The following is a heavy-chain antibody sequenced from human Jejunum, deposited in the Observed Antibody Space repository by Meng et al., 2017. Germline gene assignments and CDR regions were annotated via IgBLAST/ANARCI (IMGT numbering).Heavy chain of an antibody. Sequence: QGTLQDPGPGMVRPPENLTLTCTVSGGLASSGPYYWTWVRPSPGKGLEWIGYNFDNGRTNYNPSLKSRVTMSVDTSRNQFSLKLSSVTAADTAVYYCARDNWGSIDYWGQGVLVTVSS. J-gene: IGHJ4*02. V-gene: IGHV4-61*01. D-gene: IGHD7-27*01. CDR1: GGLASSGPYY. CDR2: NFDNGRT. CDR3: ARDNWGSIDY.